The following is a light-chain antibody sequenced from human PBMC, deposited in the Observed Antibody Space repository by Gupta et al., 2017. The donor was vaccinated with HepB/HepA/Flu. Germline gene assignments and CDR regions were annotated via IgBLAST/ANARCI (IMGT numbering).Light chain of an antibody. V-gene: IGKV3-20*01. CDR2: VAS. J-gene: IGKJ4*01. CDR1: QSVGSNF. Sequence: EIVLTQSPDTLSLSPGERATLSCRTSQSVGSNFLAWYQQKPGQAPRLLISVASSRATGIPDRFSGSGSGTDFTLTISRLEPEDFAVYYCQQYATSPLTFGGGTKVEMK. CDR3: QQYATSPLT.